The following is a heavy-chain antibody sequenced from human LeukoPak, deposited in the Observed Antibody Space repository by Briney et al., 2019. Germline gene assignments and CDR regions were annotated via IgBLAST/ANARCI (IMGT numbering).Heavy chain of an antibody. D-gene: IGHD3-16*01. CDR3: ARRRTIGDYDY. J-gene: IGHJ4*02. CDR1: GFTFSNYW. Sequence: GGSLRLSCVASGFTFSNYWMHWVRQAPGKGLMWAARISYDGSSADHADSVKGRFTISRDNAKNALYLQMNSLRVEDTGVYYCARRRTIGDYDYWGQGTLVTVSS. V-gene: IGHV3-74*01. CDR2: ISYDGSSA.